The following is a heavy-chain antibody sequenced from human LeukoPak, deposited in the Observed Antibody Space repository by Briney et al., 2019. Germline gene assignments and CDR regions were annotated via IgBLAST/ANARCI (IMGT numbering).Heavy chain of an antibody. CDR3: AIPYDSSAYFRAEYFQH. CDR2: ISASGGST. Sequence: QPGGSLRLSCAASGFTFSSYAINWVRQAPGKGLEWVSGISASGGSTYYADSVKGRFTISRDNSKNTLYLQMKSLRVDDTAVYYCAIPYDSSAYFRAEYFQHWGQGTLVTVSS. J-gene: IGHJ1*01. V-gene: IGHV3-23*01. D-gene: IGHD3-22*01. CDR1: GFTFSSYA.